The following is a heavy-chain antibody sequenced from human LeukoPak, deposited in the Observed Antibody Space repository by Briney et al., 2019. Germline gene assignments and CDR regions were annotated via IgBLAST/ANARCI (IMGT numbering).Heavy chain of an antibody. CDR2: IIPIFGTA. Sequence: ASVKVSCKASGGTFSSYAISWVRQAPGQGLEWMGGIIPIFGTANYAQKFQGRVTITTDESTSTAYMELSSLRSEDTAVYYCARDHRPGFDPWGQGTLVTVSS. J-gene: IGHJ5*02. CDR1: GGTFSSYA. CDR3: ARDHRPGFDP. V-gene: IGHV1-69*05.